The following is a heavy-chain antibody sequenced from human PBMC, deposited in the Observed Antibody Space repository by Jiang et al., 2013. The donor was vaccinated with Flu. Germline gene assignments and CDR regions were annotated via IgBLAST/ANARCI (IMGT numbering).Heavy chain of an antibody. J-gene: IGHJ4*02. D-gene: IGHD6-13*01. CDR1: GFTFNNVW. Sequence: PGGSLRLSCAASGFTFNNVWMSWVRQAPGKGLEWVGRIKRKTDGETTDYAAPVKGRFTISRDDSKNTLYLQMNSLKTEDTAVYFCCALGWYGNFEYWGQGTLVTVSS. CDR3: CALGWYGNFEY. CDR2: IKRKTDGETT. V-gene: IGHV3-15*01.